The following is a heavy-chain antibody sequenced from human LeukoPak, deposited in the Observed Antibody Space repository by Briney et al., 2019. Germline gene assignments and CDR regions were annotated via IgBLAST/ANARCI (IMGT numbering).Heavy chain of an antibody. V-gene: IGHV4-59*01. D-gene: IGHD3-10*02. CDR2: IHHSGSA. CDR1: GDSITNYY. Sequence: PSETLSLTCTVSGDSITNYYWSWIRHSPGKGLESIGFIHHSGSANYNPSLKSRVTMSVDTSKNQFSLKMSSVTAADTAVYHCARARRVAVRGLYFDFWGQGALVTVSS. J-gene: IGHJ4*02. CDR3: ARARRVAVRGLYFDF.